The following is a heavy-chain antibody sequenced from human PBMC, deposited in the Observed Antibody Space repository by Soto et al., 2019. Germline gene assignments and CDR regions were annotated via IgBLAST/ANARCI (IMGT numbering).Heavy chain of an antibody. D-gene: IGHD3-10*01. V-gene: IGHV1-2*02. CDR2: INTNSGGT. J-gene: IGHJ6*02. Sequence: QVQLLQSGAEVKKPGASVRVSCKASAYTFTGYYMHWVRQAPGQGLEWMGWINTNSGGTNYAQKFQGRVTMTRDTSISTAYMELSRLRSDDTAMYYCARRSGYGSGIMDVWGQGTTVTVSS. CDR3: ARRSGYGSGIMDV. CDR1: AYTFTGYY.